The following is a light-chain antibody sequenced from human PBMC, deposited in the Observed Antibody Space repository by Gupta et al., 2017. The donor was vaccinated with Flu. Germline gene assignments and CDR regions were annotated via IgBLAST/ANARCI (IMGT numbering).Light chain of an antibody. CDR3: QSYDSSLSGSV. CDR2: GNN. Sequence: QSALTQPPSVSGAPGQRLTISCTGSSSDIGAGYDVHWYQQVPGTAPKLLIYGNNNRPSGVPDRFSGSKSGTSASLAITGLQAEDEADYYCQSYDSSLSGSVFGGGNKLTVL. V-gene: IGLV1-40*01. J-gene: IGLJ3*02. CDR1: SSDIGAGYD.